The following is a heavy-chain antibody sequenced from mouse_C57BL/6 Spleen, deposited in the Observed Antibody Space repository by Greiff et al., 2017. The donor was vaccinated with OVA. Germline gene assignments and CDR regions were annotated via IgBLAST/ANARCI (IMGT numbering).Heavy chain of an antibody. D-gene: IGHD2-4*01. CDR3: ARSSYDYDGDYYFDY. J-gene: IGHJ2*01. CDR1: GYTFTSYG. V-gene: IGHV1-81*01. Sequence: QVQLKQSGAELARPGASVKLSCKASGYTFTSYGISWVKQRTGQGLEWIGEIYPRSGNTYYNEKFKGKATLTADKSSSTAYMELRSLTSEDSAVYFCARSSYDYDGDYYFDYWGQGTTLTVSS. CDR2: IYPRSGNT.